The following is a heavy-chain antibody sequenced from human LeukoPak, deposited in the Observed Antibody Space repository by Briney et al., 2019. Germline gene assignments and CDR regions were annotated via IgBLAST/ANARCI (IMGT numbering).Heavy chain of an antibody. CDR1: GFTFSSYW. J-gene: IGHJ4*02. V-gene: IGHV3-7*04. Sequence: GGSLRLSCAASGFTFSSYWMSWVRQAPGKGLEWVANIKQDGSEKYYVDSVKGRFTISRDNAKNSLYLQMNSLRAEDTAVYYCAGGYSSGWTTHHFDYWGQGTLVTVSS. CDR3: AGGYSSGWTTHHFDY. CDR2: IKQDGSEK. D-gene: IGHD6-19*01.